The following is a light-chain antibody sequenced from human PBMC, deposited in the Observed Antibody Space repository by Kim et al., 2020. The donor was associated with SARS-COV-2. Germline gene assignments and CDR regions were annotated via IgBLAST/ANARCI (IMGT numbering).Light chain of an antibody. Sequence: GQRVTISCSGGSSNIGNNYVSWYQHLPGTAPKLLIYDNDKRPSGIPDRFSASKSGTSATLGITGLQTGDEADYYCGTWETRLRVAVFGGGTKVTVL. V-gene: IGLV1-51*01. J-gene: IGLJ3*02. CDR1: SSNIGNNY. CDR2: DND. CDR3: GTWETRLRVAV.